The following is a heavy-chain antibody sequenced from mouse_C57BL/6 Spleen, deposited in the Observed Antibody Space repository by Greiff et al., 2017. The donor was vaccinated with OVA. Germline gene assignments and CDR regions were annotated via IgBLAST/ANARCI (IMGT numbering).Heavy chain of an antibody. CDR1: GYSFTDYN. D-gene: IGHD3-2*02. J-gene: IGHJ4*01. V-gene: IGHV1-39*01. CDR3: ARWGQLRAYYAMDY. CDR2: INPNYGTT. Sequence: EVKLQESGPELVKPGASVKISCKASGYSFTDYNMNWVKQSNGKSLEWIGVINPNYGTTSYNQKFKGKATLTVDQSSSTAYMQLNSLTSEDSAVYYCARWGQLRAYYAMDYWGQGTSVTVSS.